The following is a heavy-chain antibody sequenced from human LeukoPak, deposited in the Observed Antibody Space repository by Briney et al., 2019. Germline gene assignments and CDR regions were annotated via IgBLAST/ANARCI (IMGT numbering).Heavy chain of an antibody. CDR3: TRGLLWFGELFDY. V-gene: IGHV3-49*03. J-gene: IGHJ4*02. Sequence: PGGSLRLSCAASGFTFSSYEMSWFRQAPGKGLEWVGFIRSKAYGGTTEYAASVKGRFTISRDDSKSIAYLQMNSLKTEDTAVYYCTRGLLWFGELFDYWGQGTLVTVSS. CDR1: GFTFSSYE. D-gene: IGHD3-10*01. CDR2: IRSKAYGGTT.